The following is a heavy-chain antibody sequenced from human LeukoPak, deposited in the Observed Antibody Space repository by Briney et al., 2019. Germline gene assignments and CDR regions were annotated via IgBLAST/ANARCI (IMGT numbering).Heavy chain of an antibody. CDR2: IDHSGST. J-gene: IGHJ4*02. CDR3: AKESSPVLRYFDWLLYPFDY. D-gene: IGHD3-9*01. CDR1: GGSFSGYY. Sequence: SETLSLTCAVYGGSFSGYYWSWIRQPPGKGLEWIGEIDHSGSTNYNPSLKNRVTISVDTSKNQFSLKLSSVTAEDTAVYYCAKESSPVLRYFDWLLYPFDYWGQGTLVTVSS. V-gene: IGHV4-34*01.